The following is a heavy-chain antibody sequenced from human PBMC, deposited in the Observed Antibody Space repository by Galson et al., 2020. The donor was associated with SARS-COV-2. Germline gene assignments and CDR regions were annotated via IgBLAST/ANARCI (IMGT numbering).Heavy chain of an antibody. CDR2: INWSGGST. V-gene: IGHV3-20*04. Sequence: ARSGGSLRLSCAASGFTFDDYGMSWVRQAPGKGLEWVSGINWSGGSTGYTDSVKGRFTISRDNAKNSLYLQMNSLRAEDTALYYCAREEAYCPGDCYSAFDIWGQGTMVTVSS. CDR1: GFTFDDYG. D-gene: IGHD2-21*01. CDR3: AREEAYCPGDCYSAFDI. J-gene: IGHJ3*02.